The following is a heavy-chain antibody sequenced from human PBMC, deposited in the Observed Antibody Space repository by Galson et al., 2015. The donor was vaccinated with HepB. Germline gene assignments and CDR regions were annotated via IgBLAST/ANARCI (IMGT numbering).Heavy chain of an antibody. J-gene: IGHJ6*03. CDR1: GFTFSSYA. Sequence: SLRLSCAASGFTFSSYAMSWVRQAPGKGLEWVSAISGSGGSTYYADSVKGRFTISRDNSKNTLYLQMNSLRAEDTAVYYCAKELLLWFRELLPRDYMDVWGKGTTVTVSS. V-gene: IGHV3-23*01. CDR2: ISGSGGST. D-gene: IGHD3-10*01. CDR3: AKELLLWFRELLPRDYMDV.